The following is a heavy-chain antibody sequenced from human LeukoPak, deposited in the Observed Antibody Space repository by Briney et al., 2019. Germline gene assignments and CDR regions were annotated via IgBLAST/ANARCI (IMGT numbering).Heavy chain of an antibody. D-gene: IGHD3-10*02. CDR3: ARDISPDVRASPMGY. J-gene: IGHJ4*02. CDR2: ITYDGYYK. CDR1: GFTFTSYG. V-gene: IGHV3-30*03. Sequence: GGSLRLSCAASGFTFTSYGMHWVRQSPGKGLEWVALITYDGYYKYYSDSVKGRFTISSDTSKNTLYLQMNSLRAEDTAVYYCARDISPDVRASPMGYWGQGTLVTVSS.